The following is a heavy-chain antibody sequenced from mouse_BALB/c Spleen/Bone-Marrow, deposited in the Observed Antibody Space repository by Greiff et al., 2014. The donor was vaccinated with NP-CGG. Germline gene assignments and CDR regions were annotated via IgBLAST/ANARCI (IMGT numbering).Heavy chain of an antibody. V-gene: IGHV1-69*01. D-gene: IGHD4-1*01. CDR1: GYTFTDYW. CDR2: IDTSDTYT. Sequence: QVHVKQSGAELVMPGASVKMSCKASGYTFTDYWMHWVKQRPGQGLEWIGAIDTSDTYTNYNQKFKGKATLTVDESSSTAYMQLSSLTSEDSAVYFCTRGWDGYYFDCWGQGTTLTVSS. J-gene: IGHJ2*01. CDR3: TRGWDGYYFDC.